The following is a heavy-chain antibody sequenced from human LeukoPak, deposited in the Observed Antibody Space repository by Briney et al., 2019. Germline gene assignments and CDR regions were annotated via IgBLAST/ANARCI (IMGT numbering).Heavy chain of an antibody. CDR2: ISPSSSYI. CDR3: VRHRTASDY. Sequence: GGSLKLSCAASGFAFNDYTMTWVRQAPGKGLEWVSSISPSSSYIYYADSLKGRFTVSRDNAENSLYLQMNSLRAEDTAVYYCVRHRTASDYWGQGALVTVSS. V-gene: IGHV3-21*01. J-gene: IGHJ4*02. CDR1: GFAFNDYT. D-gene: IGHD3-16*02.